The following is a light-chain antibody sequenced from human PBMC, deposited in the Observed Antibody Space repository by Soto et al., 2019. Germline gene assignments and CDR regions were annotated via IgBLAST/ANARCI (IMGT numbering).Light chain of an antibody. CDR1: QSISSY. J-gene: IGKJ1*01. CDR3: QHSYSTPRT. CDR2: AAS. Sequence: DIQMTQSPSSLSASVGDRVTITCRASQSISSYLNWYQQKPGKAPKLLIYAASSLQSGVTSRFSGSGSETDFPLPISSLQPEDFASDYCQHSYSTPRTLGQGNKVEIK. V-gene: IGKV1-39*01.